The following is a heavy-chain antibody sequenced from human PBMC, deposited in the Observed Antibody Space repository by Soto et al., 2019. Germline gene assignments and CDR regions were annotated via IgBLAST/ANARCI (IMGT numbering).Heavy chain of an antibody. CDR3: AREAGAALRYYYYGMDV. D-gene: IGHD1-26*01. Sequence: QVQLVESGGGVVQPGRSLRLSCAASGFTFSSYAMHWVRQAPGKGLEWVAVISYDGSNKYYADSVKGRFTISRDNSKNTLYLKLNGLRAEDTAVYYCAREAGAALRYYYYGMDVWGQGTTVTVSS. V-gene: IGHV3-30-3*01. J-gene: IGHJ6*02. CDR1: GFTFSSYA. CDR2: ISYDGSNK.